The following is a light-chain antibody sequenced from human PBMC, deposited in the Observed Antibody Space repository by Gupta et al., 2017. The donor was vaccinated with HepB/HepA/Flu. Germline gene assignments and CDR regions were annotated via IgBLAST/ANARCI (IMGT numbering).Light chain of an antibody. Sequence: DLQMTQSPSSLSASIGDRVTITCRASQSISNYLNWYQQKPGKAPNLLIYAASSLHSGVPSRFSGSGSGTVFTLTISSLQPEDFATYYCQQSYTTLSFGPGTKVDIK. J-gene: IGKJ3*01. CDR3: QQSYTTLS. CDR2: AAS. V-gene: IGKV1-39*01. CDR1: QSISNY.